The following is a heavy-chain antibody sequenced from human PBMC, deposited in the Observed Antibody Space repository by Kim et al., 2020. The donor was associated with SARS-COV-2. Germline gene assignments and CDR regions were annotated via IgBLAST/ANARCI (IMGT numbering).Heavy chain of an antibody. J-gene: IGHJ5*02. D-gene: IGHD6-19*01. V-gene: IGHV4-39*01. Sequence: SETLSLTCTVSGGSISSSSYYWGWIRQPPGKGLEWIGSIYYSGSTYYNPSLKSRVTISVDTSKNQFSLKLSSVTAADTAVYYYASAPYSSGQGNWFDPWGQGTLVTVSS. CDR1: GGSISSSSYY. CDR3: ASAPYSSGQGNWFDP. CDR2: IYYSGST.